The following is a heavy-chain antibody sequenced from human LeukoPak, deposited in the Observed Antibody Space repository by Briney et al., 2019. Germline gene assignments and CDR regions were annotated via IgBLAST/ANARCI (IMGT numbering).Heavy chain of an antibody. Sequence: PGGSLRLSCAASGFTFSSSSMNWVRQAPGKGLEWVSVIYSGGSTYYADSVKGRFTISRDNSKNTLYLQMNSLRAEDTAVYYCAKHLDLGYWGQGTLVTVSS. CDR3: AKHLDLGY. J-gene: IGHJ4*02. CDR2: IYSGGST. V-gene: IGHV3-66*01. CDR1: GFTFSSSS. D-gene: IGHD2-21*01.